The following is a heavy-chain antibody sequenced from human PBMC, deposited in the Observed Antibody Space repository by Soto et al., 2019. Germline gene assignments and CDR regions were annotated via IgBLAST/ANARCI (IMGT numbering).Heavy chain of an antibody. CDR3: EVVVIDHSKSRSDYFDY. Sequence: ASVKVSCKASGGTFSSYAISWVRQAPGQGLEWMGGIIPIFGTANYAQKFQGRVTITADESTSTAYMELSSLRSEDTAVYYCEVVVIDHSKSRSDYFDYWGQGTLVTVSS. V-gene: IGHV1-69*13. CDR2: IIPIFGTA. CDR1: GGTFSSYA. J-gene: IGHJ4*02. D-gene: IGHD2-21*01.